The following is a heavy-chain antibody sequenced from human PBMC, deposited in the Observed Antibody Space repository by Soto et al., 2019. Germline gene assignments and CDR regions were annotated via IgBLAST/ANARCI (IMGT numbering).Heavy chain of an antibody. D-gene: IGHD6-19*01. CDR1: GFTFDDYA. CDR2: ISWNSGSI. Sequence: SLRLSCAASGFTFDDYAMHWVRQAPGKGLEWVSGISWNSGSIGYADSVKGRFTISRDNAKNSLYLQMNSLRAEDTALYYCAKASEVAVAAHFDYWGQGTLVTVSS. V-gene: IGHV3-9*01. J-gene: IGHJ4*02. CDR3: AKASEVAVAAHFDY.